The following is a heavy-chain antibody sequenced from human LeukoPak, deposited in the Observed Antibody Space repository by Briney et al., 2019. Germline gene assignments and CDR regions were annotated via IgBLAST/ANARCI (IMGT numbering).Heavy chain of an antibody. CDR3: TVDTSLTAY. D-gene: IGHD2-2*01. CDR1: GGSFSAYY. Sequence: KPSETLSLXCAVYGGSFSAYYWSWSRQPPGKGLEWIGELNHSGGTNYNPSLKSRVTISVDTSKNQFSLKLSSVTAADTAVYYCTVDTSLTAYWGQGTLVTVSS. CDR2: LNHSGGT. V-gene: IGHV4-34*01. J-gene: IGHJ4*02.